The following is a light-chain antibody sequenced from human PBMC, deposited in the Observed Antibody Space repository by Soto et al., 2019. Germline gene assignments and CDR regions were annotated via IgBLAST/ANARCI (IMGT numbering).Light chain of an antibody. V-gene: IGKV3-20*01. CDR3: QQYGTSPLT. J-gene: IGKJ4*01. CDR1: LSVRSNF. CDR2: GAS. Sequence: EIVLTQSPGTLSFLPGERATLSCRASLSVRSNFLAWYQQKPGQGPRLLIYGASSRAAGIPDRFSGSGSGTDFTLTITKLEPEDFAVYYCQQYGTSPLTFGGGNKVEIK.